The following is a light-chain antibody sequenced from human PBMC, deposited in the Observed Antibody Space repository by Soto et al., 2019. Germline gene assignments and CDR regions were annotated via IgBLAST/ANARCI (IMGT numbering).Light chain of an antibody. V-gene: IGKV3D-20*01. Sequence: EIVLTQSPATLSLSPGERATLSCGASQSISSYLAWYRQKPGLAPRLLIYDASSRATGIPDRFSGSGSGTDFTLTISRLEPEDFAVYYCQQYGSSPPITFGQGTRLEIK. CDR1: QSISSY. CDR3: QQYGSSPPIT. J-gene: IGKJ5*01. CDR2: DAS.